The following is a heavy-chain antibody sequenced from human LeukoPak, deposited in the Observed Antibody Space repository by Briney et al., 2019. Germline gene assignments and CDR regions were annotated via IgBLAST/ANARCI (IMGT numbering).Heavy chain of an antibody. D-gene: IGHD6-19*01. CDR1: GFTVSSNY. V-gene: IGHV3-66*01. CDR3: ARVGVAVAGNYYYYYGMDV. Sequence: GGSLRLSCAASGFTVSSNYMSRVRQAPGKGLEWVSVIYSGGSTYYADSVKGRFTISRDNSKNTLYLQMNSLRAEDTAVYYCARVGVAVAGNYYYYYGMDVWGQGTTVTVSS. J-gene: IGHJ6*02. CDR2: IYSGGST.